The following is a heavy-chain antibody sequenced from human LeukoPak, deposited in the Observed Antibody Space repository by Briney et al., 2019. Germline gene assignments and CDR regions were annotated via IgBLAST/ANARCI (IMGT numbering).Heavy chain of an antibody. CDR1: GFTFSSYW. J-gene: IGHJ4*02. D-gene: IGHD3-22*01. CDR3: ARGDRITMTRAFDY. V-gene: IGHV3-7*01. Sequence: PGGSLRLSCAASGFTFSSYWMNWARQAPGKGLEWVASINHNGNVNYYVDSVKGRFTISRDNAKNTLYLQMNSLRAEDTAVYYCARGDRITMTRAFDYWGQGTLVTVSS. CDR2: INHNGNVN.